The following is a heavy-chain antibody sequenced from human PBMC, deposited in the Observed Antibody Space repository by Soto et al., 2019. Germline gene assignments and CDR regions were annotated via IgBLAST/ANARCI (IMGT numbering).Heavy chain of an antibody. CDR2: IYHSGSI. CDR1: SGSISSTNW. Sequence: QVQLQESGPGLVKPSGTLSLTCAVSSGSISSTNWWSWVRQPPGKGLEWIGEIYHSGSINYNPSLKSQVTMSVDKSKNQCSLKLNSVTAADTAVYYCARDCSSSSCYGRAFDVWGQGTMVTVSS. CDR3: ARDCSSSSCYGRAFDV. D-gene: IGHD2-2*01. V-gene: IGHV4-4*02. J-gene: IGHJ3*01.